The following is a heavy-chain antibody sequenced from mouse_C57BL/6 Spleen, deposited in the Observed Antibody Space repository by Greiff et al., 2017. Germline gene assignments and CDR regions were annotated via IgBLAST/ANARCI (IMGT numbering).Heavy chain of an antibody. Sequence: VQLQQSGPELVKPGASVKMSCKASGYTFTDYNMHWVKQSHGKSLEWIGYINPNNGGTSYNQKFKGKATLTVNKSSSTAYMELRSLTSEDSAVYYCAREDYYGSRGFAYWGQGTLVTVSA. V-gene: IGHV1-22*01. CDR2: INPNNGGT. J-gene: IGHJ3*01. CDR1: GYTFTDYN. D-gene: IGHD1-1*01. CDR3: AREDYYGSRGFAY.